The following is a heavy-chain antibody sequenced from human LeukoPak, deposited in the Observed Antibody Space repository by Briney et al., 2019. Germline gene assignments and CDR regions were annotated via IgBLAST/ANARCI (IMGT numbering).Heavy chain of an antibody. CDR1: GGSISSGGYY. D-gene: IGHD6-13*01. J-gene: IGHJ6*02. Sequence: SETLSLTCTVSGGSISSGGYYWSWIRQHPGKGLEWIGYIYYSGSTNYNPSLKSRVTISVDTSKNQFSLKLSSVTAADTAVYYCARVGSAAADHYYYYGMDVWGQGTTVTVSS. CDR3: ARVGSAAADHYYYYGMDV. V-gene: IGHV4-61*08. CDR2: IYYSGST.